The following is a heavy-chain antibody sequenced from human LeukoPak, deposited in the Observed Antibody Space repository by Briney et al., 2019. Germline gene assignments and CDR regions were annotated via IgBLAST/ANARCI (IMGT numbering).Heavy chain of an antibody. CDR1: GFTFSSYV. D-gene: IGHD3-10*02. J-gene: IGHJ6*04. CDR2: ISSSGSTI. V-gene: IGHV3-48*03. CDR3: AELGITMIGGV. Sequence: GGSLRLSCAASGFTFSSYVMHWVRQAPGKGLEWVSCISSSGSTIYYADSVKGRFTISRDNAKNSLYLQMNSLRAEDTAVYYCAELGITMIGGVWGKGTTVTISS.